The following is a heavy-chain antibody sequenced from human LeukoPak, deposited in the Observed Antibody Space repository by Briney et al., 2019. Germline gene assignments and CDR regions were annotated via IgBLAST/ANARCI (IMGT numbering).Heavy chain of an antibody. Sequence: PGGSLRLSCVASGFIFSNYGMHWVRQAPGKGLEWVAVMSYDGSNEDYADSVKGRFTISRDNSKNTLYLQMSSLRAEDTAVYYCAKDKGREGDYWGQGNLVTVSS. J-gene: IGHJ4*02. CDR2: MSYDGSNE. CDR3: AKDKGREGDY. CDR1: GFIFSNYG. V-gene: IGHV3-30*18.